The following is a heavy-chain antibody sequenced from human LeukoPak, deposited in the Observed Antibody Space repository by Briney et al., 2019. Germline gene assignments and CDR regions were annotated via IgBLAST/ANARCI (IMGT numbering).Heavy chain of an antibody. D-gene: IGHD6-19*01. CDR1: GFTFSSYS. J-gene: IGHJ3*01. CDR2: TWSAGGN. Sequence: GGSLRLSCSASGFTFSSYSLHWVRQAPGKGPEWVAVTWSAGGNTYVDSVKGRFTVSRDNFRKTLYLQMSSLRGEDTAVYYCARENSVAATRSFDFWGQGTMVAVSS. V-gene: IGHV3-33*01. CDR3: ARENSVAATRSFDF.